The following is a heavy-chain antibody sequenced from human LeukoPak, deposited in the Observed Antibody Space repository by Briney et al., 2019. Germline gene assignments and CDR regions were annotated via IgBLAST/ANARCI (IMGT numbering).Heavy chain of an antibody. V-gene: IGHV3-30*18. J-gene: IGHJ4*02. CDR2: ISYDGSNK. Sequence: GGSLRLSCAASGFTFSSYGMHWVRQAPGKGLEWLAVISYDGSNKYYADSVKGRFTISRDNSKNTLYPQMNSLRAEDTAVYYCAKGSSTFDYWGQGTLVTVSS. CDR1: GFTFSSYG. CDR3: AKGSSTFDY. D-gene: IGHD2-15*01.